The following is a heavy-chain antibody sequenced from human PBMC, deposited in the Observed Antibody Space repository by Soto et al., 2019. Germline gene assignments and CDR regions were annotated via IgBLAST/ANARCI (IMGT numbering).Heavy chain of an antibody. D-gene: IGHD4-17*01. CDR3: ARVRAVTTGLDY. Sequence: SSETLSLTCAVYGGSFSGYYWSWIRQPPGKGLEWIGEINHSGSTNYNPSLKSRVTISVDTSKNQFSLKLSSVTAADTAVYYCARVRAVTTGLDYWGQGTLVTVSS. CDR1: GGSFSGYY. CDR2: INHSGST. V-gene: IGHV4-34*01. J-gene: IGHJ4*02.